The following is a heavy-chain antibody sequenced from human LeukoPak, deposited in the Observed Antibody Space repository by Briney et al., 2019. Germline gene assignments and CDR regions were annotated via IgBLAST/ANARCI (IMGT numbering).Heavy chain of an antibody. Sequence: GGSLRLSCAASGFTFSSYGMHWVRQAPGKGLEWVAVILYDGSNKYYADSVKGRFTISRDNSKNTLFLQMNSLRAEDTAVYYCARPPRGPGYYFDYWGQGTLVTVSS. V-gene: IGHV3-33*01. D-gene: IGHD6-13*01. J-gene: IGHJ4*02. CDR1: GFTFSSYG. CDR3: ARPPRGPGYYFDY. CDR2: ILYDGSNK.